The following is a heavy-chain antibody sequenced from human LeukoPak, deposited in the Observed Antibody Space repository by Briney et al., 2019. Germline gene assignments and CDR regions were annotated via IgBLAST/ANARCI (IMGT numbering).Heavy chain of an antibody. CDR3: AREEWEPRGLSTPDY. CDR1: GYTFTSYY. V-gene: IGHV1-46*01. CDR2: INPSGGST. D-gene: IGHD1-26*01. Sequence: ASVKVSCKASGYTFTSYYMHWVRQAPGQGLEWMGIINPSGGSTSYAQKFQGRVTMTRDTSTSTVYMELSSLRSEDTAVYYCAREEWEPRGLSTPDYWGQGTLVTLSS. J-gene: IGHJ4*02.